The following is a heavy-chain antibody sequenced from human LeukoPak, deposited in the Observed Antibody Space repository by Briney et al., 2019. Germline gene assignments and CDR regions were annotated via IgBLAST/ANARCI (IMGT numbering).Heavy chain of an antibody. V-gene: IGHV3-23*01. J-gene: IGHJ4*02. CDR1: GFTFSSYA. D-gene: IGHD6-19*01. Sequence: GGSLRLSCAASGFTFSSYAMSWVRQAPGKGLEWVSAISGSVGSTYYADSVKGRFTISRDNSKNTLYLQMNSLRAEDTAVYYCAKDGYSSGWSYFDHWGQGTLVSVFS. CDR2: ISGSVGST. CDR3: AKDGYSSGWSYFDH.